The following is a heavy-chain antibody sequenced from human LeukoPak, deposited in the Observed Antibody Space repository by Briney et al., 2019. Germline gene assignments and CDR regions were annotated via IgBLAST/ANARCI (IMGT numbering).Heavy chain of an antibody. D-gene: IGHD2-2*02. CDR2: FDPEDGET. Sequence: ASVKVSCKVSGYTPTELSMHWVRQAPGKGLEWMGGFDPEDGETIYAQKFQGRVTMTEDTSTDTAYMELSSLRSEDTAVYYCTTGMVPAAIRTFYYYYYGMDVWGQGTTVTVSS. CDR1: GYTPTELS. V-gene: IGHV1-24*01. J-gene: IGHJ6*02. CDR3: TTGMVPAAIRTFYYYYYGMDV.